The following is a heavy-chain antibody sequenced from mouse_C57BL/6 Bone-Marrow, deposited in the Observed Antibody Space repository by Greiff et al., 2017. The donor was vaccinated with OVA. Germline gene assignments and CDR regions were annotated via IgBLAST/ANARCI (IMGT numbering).Heavy chain of an antibody. V-gene: IGHV1-15*01. CDR2: IDPETGGT. J-gene: IGHJ3*01. Sequence: QVQLQQSGAELVRPGASVTLSCKASGYTFTDYEMHWVKQTPVHGLEWIGAIDPETGGTAYNQKFKGKAILTADKSSSTAYMELRSLASEDSAVYYCTRYWFAYWGQGTLVTVSA. CDR3: TRYWFAY. CDR1: GYTFTDYE.